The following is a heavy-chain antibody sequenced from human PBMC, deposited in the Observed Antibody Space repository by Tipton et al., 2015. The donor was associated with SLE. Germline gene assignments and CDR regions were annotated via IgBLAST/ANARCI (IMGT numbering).Heavy chain of an antibody. D-gene: IGHD7-27*01. Sequence: LRLSCSVSGASISSSFHYWTWIRQPAGKGLEWIGRIYTSGSTNYNPSLKSRVTISVDTSKNQFSLKLSSVTAADTAVYYCAARTGDVLYYYYMDVWGKGTTVTVSS. CDR1: GASISSSFHY. V-gene: IGHV4-61*02. CDR2: IYTSGST. J-gene: IGHJ6*03. CDR3: AARTGDVLYYYYMDV.